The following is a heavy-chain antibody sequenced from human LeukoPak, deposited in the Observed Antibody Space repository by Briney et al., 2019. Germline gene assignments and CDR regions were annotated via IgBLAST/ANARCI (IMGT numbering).Heavy chain of an antibody. V-gene: IGHV5-51*01. CDR3: GRRTGLRTFDP. D-gene: IGHD3/OR15-3a*01. CDR1: GYRFGDYW. CDR2: IYPDDSDT. Sequence: GESLKISCKGSGYRFGDYWIGWVRQMPGKGLEWMGVIYPDDSDTRYSPSFQGQVTTSADKSISTAYLQWSSLKASDTAMYYCGRRTGLRTFDPWGQGTLVTVSS. J-gene: IGHJ5*02.